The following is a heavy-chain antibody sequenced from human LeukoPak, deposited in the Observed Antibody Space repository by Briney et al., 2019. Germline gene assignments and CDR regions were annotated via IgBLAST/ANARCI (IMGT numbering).Heavy chain of an antibody. J-gene: IGHJ4*02. CDR3: ARSSGQFGNYVWGSYRWYRSYFDY. CDR1: GGSLISYY. D-gene: IGHD3-16*02. CDR2: IYTSGST. V-gene: IGHV4-4*07. Sequence: SETLSLTCTVSGGSLISYYWNWIRQPAGKGLEWIGRIYTSGSTNYNPSLKSRVTISVDTSKNQFSLQLNSVTPEDTAVYYCARSSGQFGNYVWGSYRWYRSYFDYWGQGTLVTVSS.